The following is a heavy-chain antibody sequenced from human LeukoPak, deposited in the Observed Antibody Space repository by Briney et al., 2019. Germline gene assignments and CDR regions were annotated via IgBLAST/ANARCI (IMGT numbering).Heavy chain of an antibody. CDR1: GFTFDDYA. CDR2: ISWNSDST. J-gene: IGHJ5*02. V-gene: IGHV3-9*01. Sequence: GGSLRLSCAASGFTFDDYAMHWVRQAPGKGLEWVSGISWNSDSTGYADSVKGRFTISRDNAKNSLYLQMNSLRAEDTAFYYCAKVGLVGVTTNWFDPWGHGTLVTVSS. CDR3: AKVGLVGVTTNWFDP. D-gene: IGHD3-16*01.